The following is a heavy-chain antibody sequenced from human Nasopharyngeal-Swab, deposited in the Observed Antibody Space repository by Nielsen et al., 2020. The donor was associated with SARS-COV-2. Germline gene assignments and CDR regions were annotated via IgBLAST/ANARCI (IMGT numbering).Heavy chain of an antibody. CDR1: GFTFSDSA. Sequence: GGSLRLSCAASGFTFSDSAIHWVRQASGEGLEWVARLRRKGNNYATAYSASVKGRFIIFRDDPTNTAYLQMNSLKTEDTAMYYCTRCGGGCYSGRDYWGQGTLVTVSS. D-gene: IGHD2-15*01. CDR2: LRRKGNNYAT. J-gene: IGHJ4*02. CDR3: TRCGGGCYSGRDY. V-gene: IGHV3-73*01.